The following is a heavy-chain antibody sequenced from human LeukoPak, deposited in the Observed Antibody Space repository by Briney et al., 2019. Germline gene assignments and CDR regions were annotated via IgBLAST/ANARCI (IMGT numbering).Heavy chain of an antibody. D-gene: IGHD6-6*01. CDR2: IRYDGSNK. CDR3: AKELLSSNSAFDY. V-gene: IGHV3-30*02. Sequence: GGSLRLSCAASGFTFSSYGMHWVRQAPGKGLEWVAFIRYDGSNKYYADSVKGRFTVSRDNSKNTLYLQMNSLRAEDTAVYYCAKELLSSNSAFDYWGQGTLVTVSS. J-gene: IGHJ4*02. CDR1: GFTFSSYG.